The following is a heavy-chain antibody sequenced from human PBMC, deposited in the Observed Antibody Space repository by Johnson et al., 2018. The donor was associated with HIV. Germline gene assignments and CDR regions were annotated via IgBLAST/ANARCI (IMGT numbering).Heavy chain of an antibody. V-gene: IGHV3-66*02. D-gene: IGHD6-13*01. Sequence: EKLVESGGGLVQPGGSLRLSCAASGFTVSSNYMSWVRQAPGKGLEWVSVIYSGGSTYYADSVKGRFTISRDNSKNTLYLQMNSLRAEDTAVYYCAREAPGYSSSWYGEDAFDIWGQGTMVTVSS. J-gene: IGHJ3*02. CDR1: GFTVSSNY. CDR2: IYSGGST. CDR3: AREAPGYSSSWYGEDAFDI.